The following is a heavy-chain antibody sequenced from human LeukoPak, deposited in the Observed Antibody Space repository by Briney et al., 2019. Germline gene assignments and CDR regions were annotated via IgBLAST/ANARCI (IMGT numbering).Heavy chain of an antibody. CDR1: GGSISSGSYY. CDR3: ARDRGSSPYYYYYTDV. Sequence: SQTLSLTCTVSGGSISSGSYYWRWLRQPAGTGLEWIGRIYTSGSTNYNPSLKSRVTISVDTSKNQFSLKLSSVTAADTAVYYCARDRGSSPYYYYYTDVWGKGTTVTVSS. J-gene: IGHJ6*03. V-gene: IGHV4-61*02. CDR2: IYTSGST. D-gene: IGHD6-6*01.